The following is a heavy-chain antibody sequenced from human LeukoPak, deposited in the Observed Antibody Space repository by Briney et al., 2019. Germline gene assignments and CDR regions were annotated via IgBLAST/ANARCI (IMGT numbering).Heavy chain of an antibody. V-gene: IGHV3-7*03. CDR3: ARDKGDYDTSGSLFVF. J-gene: IGHJ4*02. D-gene: IGHD3-22*01. CDR1: GFTFSNYW. Sequence: GGSLRLSCAASGFTFSNYWMSWVRQAPRKGLEGVANIKQDGSEKYYVDSVKGRFTISRDNAKNSLFLQMNSLRAEDTAVYYCARDKGDYDTSGSLFVFGGQGTLVTVSS. CDR2: IKQDGSEK.